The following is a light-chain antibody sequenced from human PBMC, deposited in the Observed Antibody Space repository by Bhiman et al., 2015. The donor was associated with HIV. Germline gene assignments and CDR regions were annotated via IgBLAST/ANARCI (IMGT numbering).Light chain of an antibody. Sequence: QSALTQPASVSGSPGQSITISCTGSSRDVGGYNYVSWYQQHPGKAPKVMIYDVSNRPSGVSNRFSGSKSGNTASLTISGLQAEDEADYYCCSYANTYTSLYVFGSGTKVTVL. CDR2: DVS. J-gene: IGLJ1*01. V-gene: IGLV2-14*03. CDR3: CSYANTYTSLYV. CDR1: SRDVGGYNY.